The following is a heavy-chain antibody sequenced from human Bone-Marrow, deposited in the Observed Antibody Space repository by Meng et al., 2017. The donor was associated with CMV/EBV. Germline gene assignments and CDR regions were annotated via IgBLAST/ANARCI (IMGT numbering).Heavy chain of an antibody. V-gene: IGHV3-21*06. Sequence: GGSLRLSCAASGFTFSSYSMNWVRQAPGKGLEWVSSISSSSSYIYYADSVKGRFTISRDNSKNTLYLQMNSLRTEDTAIYYCARDDGFSSSWSDTPHYYYYYGMDVWGQGTTVTVSS. CDR3: ARDDGFSSSWSDTPHYYYYYGMDV. CDR2: ISSSSSYI. J-gene: IGHJ6*02. D-gene: IGHD6-13*01. CDR1: GFTFSSYS.